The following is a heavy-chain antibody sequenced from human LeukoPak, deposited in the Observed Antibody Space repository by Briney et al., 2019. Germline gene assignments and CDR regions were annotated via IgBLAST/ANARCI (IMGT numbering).Heavy chain of an antibody. CDR3: AELGITMIGGV. J-gene: IGHJ6*04. D-gene: IGHD3-10*02. CDR1: GFTFSNYW. Sequence: GGSLRLSCAASGFTFSNYWMTWVRQTPGKGLEWVANMKQDGSEKYYVDSVKGRFTISRDNAKNSLYLQMNSLRAEDTAVYYCAELGITMIGGVWGKGTTVTISS. CDR2: MKQDGSEK. V-gene: IGHV3-7*01.